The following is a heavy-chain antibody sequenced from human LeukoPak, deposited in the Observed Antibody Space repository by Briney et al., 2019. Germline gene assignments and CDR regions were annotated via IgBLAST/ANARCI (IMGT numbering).Heavy chain of an antibody. Sequence: GGSLRLSCAASGFTFSSYAMHWVRQAPGKGLEWVAVISYDGSNKYYADSVKGRFTISRDNSKNTLYLQMNSLRAEDTAVYYCAKAAAVTTKGVHFDYWGQGTLVTVSS. J-gene: IGHJ4*02. D-gene: IGHD4-17*01. CDR3: AKAAAVTTKGVHFDY. CDR1: GFTFSSYA. V-gene: IGHV3-30-3*01. CDR2: ISYDGSNK.